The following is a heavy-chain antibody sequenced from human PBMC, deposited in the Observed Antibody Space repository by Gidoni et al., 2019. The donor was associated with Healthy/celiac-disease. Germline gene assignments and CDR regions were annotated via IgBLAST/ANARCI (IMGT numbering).Heavy chain of an antibody. CDR2: ISGSGGST. CDR3: AKLSSFVDTAFDP. V-gene: IGHV3-23*01. Sequence: EVQLLESGGGLVQPGGSLRLSSAASGFTFSSYAMSWVRQAPGKGLEWVSSISGSGGSTYYADSVKGRFTISRDNSKNTLYLQMNSLRAEDTAVYYCAKLSSFVDTAFDPWGQGTLVTVSS. D-gene: IGHD5-18*01. CDR1: GFTFSSYA. J-gene: IGHJ5*02.